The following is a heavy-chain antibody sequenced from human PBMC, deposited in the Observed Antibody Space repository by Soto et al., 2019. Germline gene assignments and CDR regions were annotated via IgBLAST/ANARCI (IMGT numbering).Heavy chain of an antibody. CDR2: ISGSGGIT. V-gene: IGHV3-23*01. CDR1: GFTFISYA. Sequence: GGSLRLSCAASGFTFISYAMSWVLQAPWKGLEWVSLISGSGGITYYADSVKGRFTISRDNSKNTLYLQMNSLRAEDTAVYYCAKGGRHIAAAAVYYYMDVWGKGNKVTVYS. D-gene: IGHD6-13*01. CDR3: AKGGRHIAAAAVYYYMDV. J-gene: IGHJ6*03.